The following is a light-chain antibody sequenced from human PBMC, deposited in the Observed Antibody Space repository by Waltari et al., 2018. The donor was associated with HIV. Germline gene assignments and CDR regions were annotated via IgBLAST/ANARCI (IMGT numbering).Light chain of an antibody. Sequence: QSVLTQPPSASGTPGQRVTISCSGASSDIGSNYVYWYQQLPVTAPKLLIYRNNQRPSGVPDRFSGSKSGTSASLAISGLRSEDEADYYCAAWDVSLRGAYVFGTGTKVAVL. CDR2: RNN. J-gene: IGLJ1*01. V-gene: IGLV1-47*01. CDR3: AAWDVSLRGAYV. CDR1: SSDIGSNY.